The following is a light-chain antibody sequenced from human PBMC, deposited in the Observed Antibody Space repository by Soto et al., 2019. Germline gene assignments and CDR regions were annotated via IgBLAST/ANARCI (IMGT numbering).Light chain of an antibody. V-gene: IGKV3D-15*01. J-gene: IGKJ1*01. Sequence: ELAMTQSPATLSVSPGERATLSCRASQSVTSNLAWYQHKPGQAPRLLIYDASDRATGVPARFSGSGSGTDFTLTISSLEPEDFAVYYCQQYNNWPQTFGQGTKVDIK. CDR3: QQYNNWPQT. CDR2: DAS. CDR1: QSVTSN.